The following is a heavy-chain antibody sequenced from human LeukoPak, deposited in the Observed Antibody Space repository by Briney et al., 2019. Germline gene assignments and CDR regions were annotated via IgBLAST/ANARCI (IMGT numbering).Heavy chain of an antibody. V-gene: IGHV3-33*01. CDR3: AGDRATAFDY. Sequence: GGSLRLSCAASGFSFSSYGMHWVRQAPGKGLEWVAVIWYDGSNKYYADSVKGRFTISRDNSKNTLYLQMNSLRAEDTAVYYCAGDRATAFDYWGQGTLVTVSS. CDR2: IWYDGSNK. J-gene: IGHJ4*02. D-gene: IGHD5-12*01. CDR1: GFSFSSYG.